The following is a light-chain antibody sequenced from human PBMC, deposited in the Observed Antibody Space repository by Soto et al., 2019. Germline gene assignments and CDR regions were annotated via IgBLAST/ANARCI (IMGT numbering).Light chain of an antibody. V-gene: IGKV1-39*01. J-gene: IGKJ2*01. CDR1: QSISTF. Sequence: DIQMTQSPSSLSASVGDRVTITCRASQSISTFLNWYQHKSGIAPKLLIYAASNLQSGVPSRFSGSGSGTDFTLPISGLQPEDFATYDCLHYHSPPPAFGQGTQLEIK. CDR2: AAS. CDR3: LHYHSPPPA.